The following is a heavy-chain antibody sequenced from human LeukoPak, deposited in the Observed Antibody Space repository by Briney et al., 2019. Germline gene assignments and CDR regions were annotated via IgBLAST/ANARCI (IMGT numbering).Heavy chain of an antibody. CDR2: ISWNSGSI. J-gene: IGHJ4*02. CDR1: GFTIDDYA. D-gene: IGHD5-12*01. V-gene: IGHV3-9*01. Sequence: GRSLRLSCAASGFTIDDYAMHWVRQAPGKGLEWVSGISWNSGSIGYADSVKGRFTISRDNAKNSLYLQMNSLRAEDTALYYCAKDRGYSGYEEPFDYWGQGTLVTVSS. CDR3: AKDRGYSGYEEPFDY.